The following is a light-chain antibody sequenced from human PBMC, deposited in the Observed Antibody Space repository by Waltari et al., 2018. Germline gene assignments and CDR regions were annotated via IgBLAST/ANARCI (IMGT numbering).Light chain of an antibody. CDR1: ISDVGGYNC. CDR2: EVN. J-gene: IGLJ2*01. V-gene: IGLV2-14*01. Sequence: QSALTQPASVSGSPGQSITISCTGTISDVGGYNCAAWYQQHPGKAPKLIIYEVNNRSSGVSNRFSGSKSGNKASLTSSGLQAEDEADYYCSSYTSSSTQVVFGGGTKLTVL. CDR3: SSYTSSSTQVV.